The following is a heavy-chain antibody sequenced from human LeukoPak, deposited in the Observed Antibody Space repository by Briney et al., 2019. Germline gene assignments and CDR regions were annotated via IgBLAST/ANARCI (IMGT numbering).Heavy chain of an antibody. J-gene: IGHJ6*02. V-gene: IGHV1-69*04. CDR2: IIPILGIA. D-gene: IGHD6-13*01. Sequence: SVKVSCKASGGTFSSYAISWVRQAPGQGLEWMGRIIPILGIANYAQKFQGRVTITADKSTSTAYMELSSLRSEDTAVYYCARVEYSSSWYAPYYYYGMDVWGQGTTVTVSS. CDR1: GGTFSSYA. CDR3: ARVEYSSSWYAPYYYYGMDV.